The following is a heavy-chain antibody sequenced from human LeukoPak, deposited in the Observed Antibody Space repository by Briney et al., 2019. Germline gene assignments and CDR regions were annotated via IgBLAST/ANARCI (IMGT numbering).Heavy chain of an antibody. D-gene: IGHD2-2*01. Sequence: SETLSLTCAVYGGSFSGYYWSWIRQPPGKGLEWIGEINHSGSTNYNPSLKSRVTISVDTSENQFSLQLSSVTAADTAVYYCTVVPAAISAEYFQHWGQGTLVTVSS. V-gene: IGHV4-34*01. CDR2: INHSGST. J-gene: IGHJ1*01. CDR3: TVVPAAISAEYFQH. CDR1: GGSFSGYY.